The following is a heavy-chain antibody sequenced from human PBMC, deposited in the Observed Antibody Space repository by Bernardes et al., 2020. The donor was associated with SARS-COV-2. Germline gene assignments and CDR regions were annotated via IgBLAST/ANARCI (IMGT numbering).Heavy chain of an antibody. V-gene: IGHV2-5*02. D-gene: IGHD3-3*01. CDR3: ALAPSFITIFGVGIN. Sequence: SGPTLVKPTQTLTLTCTFSGFSLSTSGVGVGWIRQPPGKALEWLALIYWDDDKRYSPSLKSRLTITKDTSKNQVVLTMTNMDPVDTATYYCALAPSFITIFGVGINWGQGTLVTVSS. CDR2: IYWDDDK. J-gene: IGHJ4*02. CDR1: GFSLSTSGVG.